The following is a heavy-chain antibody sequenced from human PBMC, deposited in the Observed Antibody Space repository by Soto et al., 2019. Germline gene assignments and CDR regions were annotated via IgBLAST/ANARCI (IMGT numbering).Heavy chain of an antibody. J-gene: IGHJ6*02. Sequence: GGSLRLSCAASGFTFSSYGMHWVRQAPGKGLEWVAVISYDGSNKYYADSVKGRFTISRDNSKNTLYLQMNSLRAEDTAVYYCAKDRESYDFWSGYYQSSGDGMDVWGQGTTVTVSS. CDR2: ISYDGSNK. D-gene: IGHD3-3*01. CDR1: GFTFSSYG. V-gene: IGHV3-30*18. CDR3: AKDRESYDFWSGYYQSSGDGMDV.